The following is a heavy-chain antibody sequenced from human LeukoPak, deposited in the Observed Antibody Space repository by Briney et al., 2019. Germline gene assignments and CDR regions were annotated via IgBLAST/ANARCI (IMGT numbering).Heavy chain of an antibody. CDR2: IYSGGNT. Sequence: GGSLRLSCAASGFTVSNNYMSWVRQAPGKGLEWVSAIYSGGNTYYSDSVKGRFTISRDNSKNTLYLQMNSLRAEDTAVYYCARGRPGRDGYNYFDYWGQGTLVTVSS. V-gene: IGHV3-53*01. J-gene: IGHJ4*02. CDR1: GFTVSNNY. D-gene: IGHD5-24*01. CDR3: ARGRPGRDGYNYFDY.